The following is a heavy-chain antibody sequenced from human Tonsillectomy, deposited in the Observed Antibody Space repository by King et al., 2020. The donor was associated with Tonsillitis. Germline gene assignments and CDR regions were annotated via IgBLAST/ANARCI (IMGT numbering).Heavy chain of an antibody. CDR3: ARGHGFSFPDYFDL. CDR2: ISRNNNYI. Sequence: VQLVESGGGLVRPGGSLRLTCAASGFTFTSYIMNWVRQAPGKGLEWVASISRNNNYIYYAESVRGRFTISRGNVRNSLFLQMTSLGAEDSAVYYCARGHGFSFPDYFDLWGQGSLVTVSS. J-gene: IGHJ5*02. V-gene: IGHV3-21*01. CDR1: GFTFTSYI. D-gene: IGHD4-11*01.